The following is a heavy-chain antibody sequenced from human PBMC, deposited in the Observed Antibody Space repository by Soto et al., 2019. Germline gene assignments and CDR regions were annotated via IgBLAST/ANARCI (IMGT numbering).Heavy chain of an antibody. J-gene: IGHJ6*02. V-gene: IGHV4-39*01. D-gene: IGHD2-15*01. CDR3: APLSVSLSGPYGIHV. CDR2: MFYSGLT. Sequence: SETLSLTCSVSGYSVSSSDYYWAWIRQPPGKGLEWIGSMFYSGLTYYNPSLKSRVTLSVGTSKNQFSVRLNSVTAADTAVYYCAPLSVSLSGPYGIHVWGQGTTVTVSS. CDR1: GYSVSSSDYY.